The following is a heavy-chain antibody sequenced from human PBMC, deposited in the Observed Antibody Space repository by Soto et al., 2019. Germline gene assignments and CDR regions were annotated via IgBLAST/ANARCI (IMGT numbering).Heavy chain of an antibody. CDR3: ARGRGYSYGLDP. V-gene: IGHV4-30-4*01. Sequence: SETLSLTCTVSGDSISSSNNYWSWIRQPPGEGLEWIGFISYSGTTSYSPSLKNRLAISLDTSKNQFSLSLSSVTAADTVVYYCARGRGYSYGLDPWGQGTLGTVSS. J-gene: IGHJ5*02. D-gene: IGHD5-18*01. CDR2: ISYSGTT. CDR1: GDSISSSNNY.